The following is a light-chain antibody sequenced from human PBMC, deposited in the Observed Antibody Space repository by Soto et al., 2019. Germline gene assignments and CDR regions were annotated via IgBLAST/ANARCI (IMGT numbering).Light chain of an antibody. Sequence: EIVMTQSPATLSLSPGERATLSCRASLSVSSDLAWYRQKPGQAPRLLIYRAFTRATGIPARFSGSGFGTDSTLTISSLQSEDFAVYYCQQYNNWPLTFGGGTKEDIK. V-gene: IGKV3-15*01. J-gene: IGKJ4*01. CDR2: RAF. CDR3: QQYNNWPLT. CDR1: LSVSSD.